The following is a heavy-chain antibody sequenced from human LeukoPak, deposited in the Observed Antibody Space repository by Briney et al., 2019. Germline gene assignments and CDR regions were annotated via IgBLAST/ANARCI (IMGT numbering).Heavy chain of an antibody. D-gene: IGHD3-3*01. V-gene: IGHV4-30-4*01. CDR3: ASYRPYYDFHEYLQH. CDR1: GGSISSGGYY. CDR2: IYYSGST. J-gene: IGHJ1*01. Sequence: PSETLSLTCTVSGGSISSGGYYWSWIRQPPGKGLEWIGYIYYSGSTYYNPSLKSRVTISVDTSKNQFSLKLSSVTAADTAVYYCASYRPYYDFHEYLQHWGQGTLVTVSS.